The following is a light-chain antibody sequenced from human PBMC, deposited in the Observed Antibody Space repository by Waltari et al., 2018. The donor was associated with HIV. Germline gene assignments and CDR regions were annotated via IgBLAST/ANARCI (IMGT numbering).Light chain of an antibody. V-gene: IGKV3-20*01. CDR2: AAS. J-gene: IGKJ5*01. CDR1: QSISSTS. Sequence: EIVLTQSPGTLSLSSGERATLSCRASQSISSTSLAWYQQKPGQAPRLPIYAASSRATGIPDRFSGSGSGTDFTLTISRLEPEDFAVYYCQQYGSSPITFGQGTRLEIK. CDR3: QQYGSSPIT.